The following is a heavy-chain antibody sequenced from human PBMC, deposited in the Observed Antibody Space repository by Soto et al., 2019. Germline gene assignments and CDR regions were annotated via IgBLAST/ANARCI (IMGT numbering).Heavy chain of an antibody. D-gene: IGHD6-13*01. Sequence: GASVKVSCKASGYTFTGYYMHWVRQAPGQGLEWMGWINPNSGGTNYAQKFQGRVTMPRDTSISTAYMELSRLRSDDTAVYYCARGPYSSSWKRYYFDYWGQGTLVTVSS. CDR1: GYTFTGYY. CDR3: ARGPYSSSWKRYYFDY. V-gene: IGHV1-2*02. CDR2: INPNSGGT. J-gene: IGHJ4*02.